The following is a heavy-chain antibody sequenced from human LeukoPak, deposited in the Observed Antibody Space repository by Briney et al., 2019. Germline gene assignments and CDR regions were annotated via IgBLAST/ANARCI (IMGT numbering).Heavy chain of an antibody. J-gene: IGHJ5*02. CDR1: GYTFTSYY. CDR2: INPSGGST. Sequence: ASAKVSCKASGYTFTSYYMHWVRQAPGQGLEWMGIINPSGGSTSYAQKFQGRVTMTRDMSTSTDYMELSSLRSDDTAVYYCARGSAGSTRFDPWGQGTLVTVSS. V-gene: IGHV1-46*01. CDR3: ARGSAGSTRFDP.